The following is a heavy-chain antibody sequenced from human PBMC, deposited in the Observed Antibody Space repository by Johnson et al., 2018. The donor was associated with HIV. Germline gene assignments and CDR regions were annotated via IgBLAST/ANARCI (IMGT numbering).Heavy chain of an antibody. CDR3: AKDRLFGFRNDAFDM. V-gene: IGHV3-30*02. CDR1: AFTFSSYA. Sequence: QMQLVESGGGVVQPGGSLRLSCAASAFTFSSYAIHWVRQAPGKGLEWVAFIHYDGNNKYYADSVKGRFTISRDNSKNTLYLQMNSLRAEDTAVYYCAKDRLFGFRNDAFDMWGQGTVVTVSS. J-gene: IGHJ3*02. CDR2: IHYDGNNK. D-gene: IGHD3-16*01.